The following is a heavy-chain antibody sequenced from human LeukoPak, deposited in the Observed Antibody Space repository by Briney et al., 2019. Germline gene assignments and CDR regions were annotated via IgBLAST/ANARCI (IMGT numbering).Heavy chain of an antibody. CDR2: MYYSGTT. D-gene: IGHD1-26*01. CDR3: ASLSGSYYGNYFDY. Sequence: SETLSLTCSVSGSSMNLYSWNWIRQSPGKGLEWIAYMYYSGTTNYNPSLENRAAISLDLSRHQFSLRLNSVTAADTAVYYCASLSGSYYGNYFDYWGQGTLVTVSS. V-gene: IGHV4-59*12. CDR1: GSSMNLYS. J-gene: IGHJ4*02.